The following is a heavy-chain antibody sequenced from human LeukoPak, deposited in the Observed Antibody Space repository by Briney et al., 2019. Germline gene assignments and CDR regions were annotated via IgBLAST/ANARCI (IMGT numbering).Heavy chain of an antibody. D-gene: IGHD6-13*01. Sequence: PSETLSLTCTASGGSSSISSYYWGWIRQPPGKGLEWIGSIYYSGSTYYNPSLKSRVTISVDTSKNQFSLKLSSVTAADTAVYYCAREVGDSSSWYFDYWGRGTLVTVSS. V-gene: IGHV4-39*07. CDR1: GGSSSISSYY. CDR2: IYYSGST. J-gene: IGHJ4*02. CDR3: AREVGDSSSWYFDY.